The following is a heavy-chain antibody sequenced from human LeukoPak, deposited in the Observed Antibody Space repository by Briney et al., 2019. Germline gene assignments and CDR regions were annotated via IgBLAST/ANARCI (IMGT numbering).Heavy chain of an antibody. D-gene: IGHD6-19*01. CDR2: ISYDGSNK. Sequence: PGGSLRLSCAASGFTFSSYGMHWVRQAPGKGLEWVAVISYDGSNKYYADSVKGRFTISRDNPKNTLYLQMNSLRAEDTAVYYCAKSFSNSGWYSDYWGQGTLATVSS. CDR1: GFTFSSYG. CDR3: AKSFSNSGWYSDY. V-gene: IGHV3-30*18. J-gene: IGHJ4*02.